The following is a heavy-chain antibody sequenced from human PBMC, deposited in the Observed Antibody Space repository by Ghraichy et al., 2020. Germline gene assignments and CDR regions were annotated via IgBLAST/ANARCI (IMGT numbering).Heavy chain of an antibody. J-gene: IGHJ6*02. CDR1: GFTFSSYA. Sequence: GESLNISCAASGFTFSSYAMHWVRQAPGKGLEWVAVISYDGSNKYYADSVKGRFTISRDNSKNTLYLQMNSLRAEDTAVYYCARSHIDSQGHYYYGMDVWGQGTTFTVSS. CDR2: ISYDGSNK. CDR3: ARSHIDSQGHYYYGMDV. D-gene: IGHD2-15*01. V-gene: IGHV3-30-3*01.